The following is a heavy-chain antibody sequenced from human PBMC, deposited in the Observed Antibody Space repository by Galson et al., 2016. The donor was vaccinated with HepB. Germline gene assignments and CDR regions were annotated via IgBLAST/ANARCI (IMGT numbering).Heavy chain of an antibody. D-gene: IGHD3-22*01. Sequence: SLRLSCAASGFTFNTYAMSWVRQAPGKGPEWVSAITGNGCTTYYTDSVKGRFTISRDNSKNTLYLQMNSLRVDDTAVYYCAKRDYSDSDGYLPLFDRWGQGTLVTVSS. CDR3: AKRDYSDSDGYLPLFDR. CDR2: ITGNGCTT. V-gene: IGHV3-23*01. J-gene: IGHJ4*02. CDR1: GFTFNTYA.